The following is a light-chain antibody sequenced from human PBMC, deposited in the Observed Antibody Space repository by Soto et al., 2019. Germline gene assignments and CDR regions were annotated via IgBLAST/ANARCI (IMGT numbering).Light chain of an antibody. Sequence: EIVLTQSPATLSLSPGERVTLSCRASQSVSSYLAWYQQKPGQAPRLLIYEASNRATGIPARFSGSGSGTDFTLTISSLEPEDFAVYYCQQRSNLITFGQGTRLEIK. CDR1: QSVSSY. CDR3: QQRSNLIT. J-gene: IGKJ5*01. V-gene: IGKV3-11*01. CDR2: EAS.